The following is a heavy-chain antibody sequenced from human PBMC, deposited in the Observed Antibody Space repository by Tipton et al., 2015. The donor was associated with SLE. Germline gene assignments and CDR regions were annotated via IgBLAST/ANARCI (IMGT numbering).Heavy chain of an antibody. J-gene: IGHJ3*02. V-gene: IGHV3-66*02. D-gene: IGHD3-3*01. Sequence: SLRLSCAASGFTVSSNYMSWVRQAPGKGLELVSGINLNGGSTGYADSVKGRFTIFRDNSKNTLYLQMNSLGAEDTALYYCAKDRLGVVPDAFDIWGQGTMVTVSS. CDR2: INLNGGST. CDR3: AKDRLGVVPDAFDI. CDR1: GFTVSSNY.